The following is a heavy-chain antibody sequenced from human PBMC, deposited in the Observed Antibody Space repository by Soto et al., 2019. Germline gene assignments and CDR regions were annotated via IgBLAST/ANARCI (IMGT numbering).Heavy chain of an antibody. Sequence: PSETLSPAWGVYAGSLSCATYSWNWIRQPPGKGLEWIGYIFPGGNTYYNPSLKSRVTISIDVYKNQFSLSLSSLTASDTAVYYCARSREFDYWSQGTLVTVSS. CDR3: ARSREFDY. CDR2: IFPGGNT. CDR1: AGSLSCATYS. J-gene: IGHJ4*02. V-gene: IGHV4-30-2*01.